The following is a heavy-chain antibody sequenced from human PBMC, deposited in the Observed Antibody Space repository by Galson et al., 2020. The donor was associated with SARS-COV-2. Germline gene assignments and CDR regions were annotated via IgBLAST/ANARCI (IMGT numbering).Heavy chain of an antibody. CDR2: ISYSGST. J-gene: IGHJ6*02. D-gene: IGHD4-17*01. V-gene: IGHV4-59*01. Sequence: ETSETLSLTCSVSAAPMSSYYWSWIRQPPGTGLAWIGYISYSGSTSYNPSLRSRVTISVDLSKNQLSLKVTSVTAADTAVYYCARDPAPLYGDNYYYGMDVWGRGTTVTVSS. CDR1: AAPMSSYY. CDR3: ARDPAPLYGDNYYYGMDV.